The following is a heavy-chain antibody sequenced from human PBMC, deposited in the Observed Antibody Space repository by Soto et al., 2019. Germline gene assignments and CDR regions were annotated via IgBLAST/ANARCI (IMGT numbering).Heavy chain of an antibody. CDR2: IIPLFRTP. J-gene: IGHJ6*02. Sequence: QVQLVQSGAEMKEPGSSVKVSCKTSGGTFSSSAISWLRQAPGQGLEWMGGIIPLFRTPDYAQKFQGRVTIAADESTSTVSMELSSLRSEDTAVYYCARDNDRLQLGGNYYYILDVCGQGTTITVSS. D-gene: IGHD4-4*01. CDR1: GGTFSSSA. V-gene: IGHV1-69*12. CDR3: ARDNDRLQLGGNYYYILDV.